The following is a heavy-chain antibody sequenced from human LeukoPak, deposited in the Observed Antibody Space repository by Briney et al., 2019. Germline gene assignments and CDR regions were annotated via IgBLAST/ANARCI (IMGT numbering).Heavy chain of an antibody. J-gene: IGHJ2*01. CDR1: GDSIRGYY. V-gene: IGHV4-4*07. Sequence: RASETLSLTCTVSGDSIRGYYWSWIRQPAGKGLEWIGHIYTTGSTTYNPSLKSRVTMSVDTSKNQFSLKLNSVTAADTAVYYRARGYYSGWYFDLWGRGTLVTVSS. CDR2: IYTTGST. D-gene: IGHD2/OR15-2a*01. CDR3: ARGYYSGWYFDL.